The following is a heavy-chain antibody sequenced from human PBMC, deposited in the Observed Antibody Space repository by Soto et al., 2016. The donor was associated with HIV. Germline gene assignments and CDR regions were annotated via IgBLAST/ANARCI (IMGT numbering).Heavy chain of an antibody. V-gene: IGHV1-69*13. CDR2: ISPIFGTA. CDR3: ARGSVLSAFDI. CDR1: GDTFGRYP. J-gene: IGHJ3*02. Sequence: QVHLVQSGAEVKKPGSSVKVSCKTSGDTFGRYPISWVRQAPGQGLEWMGGISPIFGTANYAQKFQGRVTITADESTSTAYMELTSLRSEDTAVYYCARGSVLSAFDIWGQGTLVIVSS.